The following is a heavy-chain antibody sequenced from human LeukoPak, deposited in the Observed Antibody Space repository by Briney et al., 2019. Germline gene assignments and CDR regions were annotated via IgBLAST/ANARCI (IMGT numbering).Heavy chain of an antibody. J-gene: IGHJ4*02. V-gene: IGHV3-23*01. D-gene: IGHD3-22*01. CDR3: AKRGVVIRVILVGFHKEAYYFDS. Sequence: GGSLRLSCRVSGITLSNYGMSWVRQAPGKGLEWVAGISGSGGRTNYADAVKGRFTISRDNAKNTLFLQMNSLRVEDTAVYFCAKRGVVIRVILVGFHKEAYYFDSWGQGALVTVSS. CDR1: GITLSNYG. CDR2: ISGSGGRT.